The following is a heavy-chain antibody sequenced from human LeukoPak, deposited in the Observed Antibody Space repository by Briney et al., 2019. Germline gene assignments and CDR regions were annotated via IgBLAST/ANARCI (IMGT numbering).Heavy chain of an antibody. CDR2: ISWNSGTI. CDR3: AKDNRRHYTSGPNPDSLH. CDR1: GFIFNNYA. Sequence: GRSLRLSCAGSGFIFNNYAMHWVRQPPGKGLEWVSGISWNSGTIDYADSVRGRFTISRDNAKNSLYLQMDSLRVEDTAFYYCAKDNRRHYTSGPNPDSLHWGQGALVPSPQ. J-gene: IGHJ4*02. D-gene: IGHD6-19*01. V-gene: IGHV3-9*01.